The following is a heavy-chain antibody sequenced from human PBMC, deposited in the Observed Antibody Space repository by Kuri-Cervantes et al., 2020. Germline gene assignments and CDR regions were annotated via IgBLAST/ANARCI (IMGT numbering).Heavy chain of an antibody. CDR3: ATDDSSSPFDY. CDR1: GFTFSSYA. J-gene: IGHJ4*02. D-gene: IGHD6-6*01. Sequence: LSLTCAASGFTFSSYAMHWVRQAPGKGLEWVAVISYDGSNKYYADSVKGRFTISRDNSKNTLYLQMNSLRAEDTAVYYCATDDSSSPFDYWGQGTLVTVSS. CDR2: ISYDGSNK. V-gene: IGHV3-30-3*01.